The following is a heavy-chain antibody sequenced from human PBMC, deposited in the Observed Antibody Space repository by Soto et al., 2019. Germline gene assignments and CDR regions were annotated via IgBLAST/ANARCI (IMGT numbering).Heavy chain of an antibody. Sequence: QVQLQESGPGLVKPSQTLSLTCTVSGGSISSGGYYWSWIRQHPGKGLEWIGYIYYSGSTYYNPSLKSRVTISVDTSKNLFSLKLSSVTAADTAVYYCATLTMVRGDLWYYDGMDVWGQGTTVTVSS. CDR2: IYYSGST. V-gene: IGHV4-31*03. D-gene: IGHD3-10*01. CDR3: ATLTMVRGDLWYYDGMDV. CDR1: GGSISSGGYY. J-gene: IGHJ6*02.